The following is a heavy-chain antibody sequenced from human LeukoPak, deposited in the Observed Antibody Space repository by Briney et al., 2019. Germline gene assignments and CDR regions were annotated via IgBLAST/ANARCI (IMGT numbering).Heavy chain of an antibody. V-gene: IGHV3-74*01. J-gene: IGHJ5*02. CDR2: IDSDGSSA. D-gene: IGHD2-2*01. CDR1: EFTFSSFW. Sequence: PGGSLRLSCAASEFTFSSFWMHWVRQAPGKGLVWVSRIDSDGSSANYADSVKGRFTISRDNAKNTLYLQMNSLRAEDTSVYYCVRARGSCSSTSCYNWFDPWGQGTLVTVSS. CDR3: VRARGSCSSTSCYNWFDP.